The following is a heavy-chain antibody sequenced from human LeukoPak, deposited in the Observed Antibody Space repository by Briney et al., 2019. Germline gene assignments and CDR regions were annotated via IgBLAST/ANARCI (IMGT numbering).Heavy chain of an antibody. D-gene: IGHD2-2*01. Sequence: QPGRSLRLSCTASGFTFGDYAMSWFRQAPGKGLEWVGFIRSKAYGGTAEYAASVKGRFTISRDDSKSIAYLQMNSLKTEDTAVYYCTRDAGGSSTSCLDYWGQGTLVAVSS. J-gene: IGHJ4*02. V-gene: IGHV3-49*03. CDR3: TRDAGGSSTSCLDY. CDR1: GFTFGDYA. CDR2: IRSKAYGGTA.